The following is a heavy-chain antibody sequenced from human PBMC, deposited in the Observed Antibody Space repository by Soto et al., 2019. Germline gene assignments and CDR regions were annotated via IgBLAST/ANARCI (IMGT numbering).Heavy chain of an antibody. CDR3: ARTTYYDFWSGYYISSVGYYFDY. V-gene: IGHV4-59*01. CDR1: GGSISSYY. CDR2: IYYSGST. Sequence: PSETLSLTCTVSGGSISSYYWSWIRQPPGKGLEWIGYIYYSGSTNYNPSLKSRVTISVDTSKNQFSLKLSSVTAADTAVYYCARTTYYDFWSGYYISSVGYYFDYWGQGTLVTAPQ. J-gene: IGHJ4*02. D-gene: IGHD3-3*01.